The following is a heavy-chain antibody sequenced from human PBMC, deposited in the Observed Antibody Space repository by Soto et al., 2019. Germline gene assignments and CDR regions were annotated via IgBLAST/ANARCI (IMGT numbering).Heavy chain of an antibody. V-gene: IGHV4-59*08. CDR1: GGSISTYY. D-gene: IGHD5-18*01. CDR2: IYYGGSA. Sequence: SETLSLTCTVSGGSISTYYWSWIRQPPGKGLEWIGYIYYGGSANYNPSLKSRVTISVDTSKNQFSLKLSSVTAADTAVYYCARHGYSYGYPSNFDYWGQGTLVTVSS. J-gene: IGHJ4*02. CDR3: ARHGYSYGYPSNFDY.